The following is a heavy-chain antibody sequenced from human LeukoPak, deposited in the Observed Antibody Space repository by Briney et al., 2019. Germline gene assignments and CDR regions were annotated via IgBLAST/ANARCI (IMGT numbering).Heavy chain of an antibody. J-gene: IGHJ4*02. D-gene: IGHD4-11*01. CDR2: INHSGST. V-gene: IGHV4-34*01. CDR1: GGSFSGYY. Sequence: PSETLSLTCAVYGGSFSGYYWSWIRQPPGKGLEWIGEINHSGSTNYNPSLKSRVTISVDTSKNQFSLKLSSMTAADTAVYYCARGPTYSNSYDCWGQGTLVSVSS. CDR3: ARGPTYSNSYDC.